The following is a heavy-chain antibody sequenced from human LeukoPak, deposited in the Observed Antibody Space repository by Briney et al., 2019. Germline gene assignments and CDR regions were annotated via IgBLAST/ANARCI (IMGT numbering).Heavy chain of an antibody. CDR2: IKQDGSQV. J-gene: IGHJ4*02. CDR1: GFTLSDYW. D-gene: IGHD3-10*01. CDR3: ARWATSFYL. V-gene: IGHV3-7*01. Sequence: PGGSLRLSCAASGFTLSDYWMSWVRQAPGKGLAWVANIKQDGSQVQYVDSVTGRFTISRDNAKNSLSLQMNSLRAEDTAVYYCARWATSFYLWGQGSLVTVSS.